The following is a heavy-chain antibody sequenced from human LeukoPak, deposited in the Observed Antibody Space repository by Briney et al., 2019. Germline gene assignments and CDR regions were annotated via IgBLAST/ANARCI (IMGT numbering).Heavy chain of an antibody. Sequence: PSETLSLTCTVSGGSISSCYWSWIRQPAGKGLEWIGRIYTSGSTNYNPSLKSRVTMSVDASKNQFSLKLSSVTAADTAVYYCARCAYCSGTSCCLGAFDYWGQGTLVTVSS. CDR2: IYTSGST. J-gene: IGHJ4*02. CDR3: ARCAYCSGTSCCLGAFDY. V-gene: IGHV4-4*07. D-gene: IGHD2-2*01. CDR1: GGSISSCY.